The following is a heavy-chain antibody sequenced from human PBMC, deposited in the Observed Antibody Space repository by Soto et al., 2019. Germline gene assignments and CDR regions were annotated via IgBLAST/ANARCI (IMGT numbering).Heavy chain of an antibody. CDR3: ARLYRPNYYDTSVFFKDNWFDP. CDR2: IIPIVETP. D-gene: IGHD3-22*01. J-gene: IGHJ5*02. Sequence: QVQLVQSGAEVKKPGSSMKVSCKASGGTFNSYDINWVRQAPGQGLEWMGGIIPIVETPKYAQKFQGRVTITEDESTNTVYMELSSLRSEDTAMYYCARLYRPNYYDTSVFFKDNWFDPWGQGTLVTVSS. V-gene: IGHV1-69*01. CDR1: GGTFNSYD.